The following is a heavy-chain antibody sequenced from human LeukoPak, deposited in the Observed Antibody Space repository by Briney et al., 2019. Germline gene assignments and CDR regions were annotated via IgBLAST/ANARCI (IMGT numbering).Heavy chain of an antibody. CDR1: GGSISNGGYY. V-gene: IGHV4-31*03. CDR2: IYYSGST. J-gene: IGHJ5*02. Sequence: PSETLSLTCTVSGGSISNGGYYWSWIRQHPGKGLEWIGYIYYSGSTYYNPSLKSRVTISVDTSKNQFSLKLSSVTAADTAVYYCARAKYYDFWSGYNWFDPWGQGTLVTVSS. D-gene: IGHD3-3*01. CDR3: ARAKYYDFWSGYNWFDP.